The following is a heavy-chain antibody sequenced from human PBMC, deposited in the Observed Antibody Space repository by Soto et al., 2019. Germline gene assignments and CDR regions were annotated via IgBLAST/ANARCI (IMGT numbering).Heavy chain of an antibody. Sequence: EVQLVESGGGLVQPGGSLRLSCAASGFTFSSYWMSWVRQAPGKGLEWVANIKKDVSEKYYVDSVKGRFTISRDNAKNSLYLQMNSLRAEDTAVYYCAREAYCSSTSCADYWGQGTLVTVSS. V-gene: IGHV3-7*01. CDR2: IKKDVSEK. CDR3: AREAYCSSTSCADY. CDR1: GFTFSSYW. D-gene: IGHD2-2*01. J-gene: IGHJ4*02.